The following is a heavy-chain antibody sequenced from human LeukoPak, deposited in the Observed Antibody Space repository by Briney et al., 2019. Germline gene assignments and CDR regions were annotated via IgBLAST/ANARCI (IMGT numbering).Heavy chain of an antibody. CDR2: ISYDGSNK. D-gene: IGHD4-17*01. CDR3: AKANDYGDYSWYFDY. J-gene: IGHJ4*02. V-gene: IGHV3-30*18. Sequence: GSSLRLSCADSAFTFSSYDMHWVRQAPGKGLEWMAVISYDGSNKYYADSVKGRSTISRDNSKNTLYLQMNSLRAEDTAVYYCAKANDYGDYSWYFDYWGQGTLVTVSS. CDR1: AFTFSSYD.